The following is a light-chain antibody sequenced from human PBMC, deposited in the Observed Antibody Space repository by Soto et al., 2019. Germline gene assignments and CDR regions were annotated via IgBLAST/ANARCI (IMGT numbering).Light chain of an antibody. CDR3: QQYNNWPPIT. V-gene: IGKV1-8*01. CDR2: AAS. CDR1: QGISSY. Sequence: AIRMTQSPSSLSASTGDRVTITCRASQGISSYLAWYQQKPGKAPKLLIYAASTLQSGVPSRFSGSGSGTDFTLTISSLQPEDFAVYYCQQYNNWPPITFGQGTRLEIK. J-gene: IGKJ5*01.